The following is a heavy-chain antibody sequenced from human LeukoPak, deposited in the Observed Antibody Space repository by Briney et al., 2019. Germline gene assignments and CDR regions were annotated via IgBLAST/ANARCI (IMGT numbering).Heavy chain of an antibody. D-gene: IGHD6-19*01. J-gene: IGHJ5*02. V-gene: IGHV4-59*01. CDR2: IYYSGST. CDR1: GGSISRYY. CDR3: ARGVHSSGWYSSVWFDP. Sequence: SETLSLTCTVSGGSISRYYWSWIRQPPGKGLEWIGYIYYSGSTNYNPSLKSRVIILVDTSKNQFSLKLSSVTAADTAVYYCARGVHSSGWYSSVWFDPWGQGTLVTVSS.